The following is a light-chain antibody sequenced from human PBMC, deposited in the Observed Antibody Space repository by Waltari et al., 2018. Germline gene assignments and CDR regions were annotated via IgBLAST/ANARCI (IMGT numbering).Light chain of an antibody. V-gene: IGLV3-25*03. CDR3: QSADSSGDYVV. J-gene: IGLJ2*01. Sequence: SYELTQPPSVSVSPGQTARIPCSGDALPKQYTYWYQQKPGQAPILVMFKDSERPSEIPERFSGSSSGTTVTLTISGVQAEDEADYYCQSADSSGDYVVFGGGTKLTVL. CDR2: KDS. CDR1: ALPKQY.